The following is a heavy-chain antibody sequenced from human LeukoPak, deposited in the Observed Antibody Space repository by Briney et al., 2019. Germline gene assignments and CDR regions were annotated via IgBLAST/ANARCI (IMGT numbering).Heavy chain of an antibody. CDR3: ARDRVVTRGGFDY. V-gene: IGHV3-21*01. D-gene: IGHD4-23*01. Sequence: PGGSLRPSCAASGFTFSSYSMNWVRQAPGKGLEWVSSISSSSSYIYYADSVKGRFTISRDNAKNSLYLQMNSLRAEDTAVYYCARDRVVTRGGFDYWGQGTLVTVSS. J-gene: IGHJ4*02. CDR2: ISSSSSYI. CDR1: GFTFSSYS.